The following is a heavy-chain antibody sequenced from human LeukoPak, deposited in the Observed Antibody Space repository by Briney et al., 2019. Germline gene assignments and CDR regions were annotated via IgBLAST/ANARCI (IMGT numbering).Heavy chain of an antibody. V-gene: IGHV1-2*02. CDR2: INPNSGGT. CDR1: GXTFTGYY. J-gene: IGHJ6*03. Sequence: AXGXTFTGYYMHWVRQAPGQGLEWMGWINPNSGGTNYAQKFQGRVTMTRDTSISTAYMEVSRLRCDDTAVYYCAXXXXXXXXXXGXYHYYYMDVWGKGTTVTVSS. CDR3: AXXXXXXXXXXGXYHYYYMDV.